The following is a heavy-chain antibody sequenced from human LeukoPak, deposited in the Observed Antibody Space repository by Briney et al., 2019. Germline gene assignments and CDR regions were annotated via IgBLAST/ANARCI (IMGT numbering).Heavy chain of an antibody. CDR3: ARDYRDVLLWFGELSK. J-gene: IGHJ4*02. CDR2: IHPTSGGT. D-gene: IGHD3-10*01. Sequence: GASVKVSCKASGYTFISYAMNWVRQAPGQGLEWMGWIHPTSGGTKHAQKFQGRVTMTRDTSISTAYMELSGLRSDDTAVYYCARDYRDVLLWFGELSKWGQGTLVTVSS. CDR1: GYTFISYA. V-gene: IGHV1-2*02.